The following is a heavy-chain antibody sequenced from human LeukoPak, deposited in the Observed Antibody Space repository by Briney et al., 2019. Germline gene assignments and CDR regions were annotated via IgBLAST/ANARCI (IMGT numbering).Heavy chain of an antibody. Sequence: GGSLRLSCAASGFTFSSYSMNWVRQAPGKGLEWVSSISSSSSYIYYADSVKGRFTISRDNAKNSLYLQMNSLRAEDTAVYYCARIRANYYDSSRSFGYWGQGTLVTVSS. D-gene: IGHD3-22*01. J-gene: IGHJ4*02. CDR2: ISSSSSYI. CDR1: GFTFSSYS. CDR3: ARIRANYYDSSRSFGY. V-gene: IGHV3-21*01.